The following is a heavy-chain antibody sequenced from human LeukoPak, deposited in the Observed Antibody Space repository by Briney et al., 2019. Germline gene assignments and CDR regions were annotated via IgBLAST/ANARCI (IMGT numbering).Heavy chain of an antibody. D-gene: IGHD2-2*01. Sequence: GGSLRLSFATSGFTFSSYWMSWVRRAPGKGLEWVANIKQEGSQISYVDSVKGRFTISRDTAKNSLSLQMNSLRAEDTAVYYCAREYCSGTSCYGYFDYWGQGTLVTVSS. CDR3: AREYCSGTSCYGYFDY. J-gene: IGHJ4*02. CDR2: IKQEGSQI. CDR1: GFTFSSYW. V-gene: IGHV3-7*01.